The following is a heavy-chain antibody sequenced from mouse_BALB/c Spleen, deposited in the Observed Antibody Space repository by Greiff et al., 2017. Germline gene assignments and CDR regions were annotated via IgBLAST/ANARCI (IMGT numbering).Heavy chain of an antibody. CDR1: GFSLTSYG. V-gene: IGHV2-9*02. CDR3: ARERDQFITTATWFAY. J-gene: IGHJ3*01. D-gene: IGHD1-2*01. CDR2: IWAGGST. Sequence: VHLVESGPGLVAPSQSLSITCTVSGFSLTSYGVHWVRQPPGKGLEWLGVIWAGGSTNYNSALMSRLSISKDNSKSQVFLKMNSLQTDDTAMYYCARERDQFITTATWFAYWGQGTLVTVSA.